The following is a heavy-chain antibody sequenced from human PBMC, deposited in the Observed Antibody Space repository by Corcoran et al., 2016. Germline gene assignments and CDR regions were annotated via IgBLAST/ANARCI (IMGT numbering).Heavy chain of an antibody. CDR3: ARPWSGGYALDY. V-gene: IGHV1-46*01. D-gene: IGHD6-19*01. CDR1: GYTFTSYY. CDR2: INPSGGST. J-gene: IGHJ4*02. Sequence: QVQLVQSGAEVKKPGASVKVSCKASGYTFTSYYMHWVRQAPGQGLEWMGIINPSGGSTSYAQKFQGRVTMTRDTYTSTVYMELSSLGSEDTAVDYCARPWSGGYALDYWGQGTLVTVSS.